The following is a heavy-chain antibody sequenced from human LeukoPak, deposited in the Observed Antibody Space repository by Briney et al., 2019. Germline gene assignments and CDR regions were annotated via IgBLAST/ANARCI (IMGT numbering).Heavy chain of an antibody. CDR2: IYYTGST. CDR1: GDSINSYY. V-gene: IGHV4-59*01. CDR3: ASSQLGYCSSGSCFDY. D-gene: IGHD2-15*01. Sequence: MASETLSPTCTVSGDSINSYYWSWIRQGKGLEWIGYIYYTGSTNYNPSLKSRVTISVDTSKTYFSLKVTSLTAADTAVYYCASSQLGYCSSGSCFDYWGQGTLVTVSS. J-gene: IGHJ4*02.